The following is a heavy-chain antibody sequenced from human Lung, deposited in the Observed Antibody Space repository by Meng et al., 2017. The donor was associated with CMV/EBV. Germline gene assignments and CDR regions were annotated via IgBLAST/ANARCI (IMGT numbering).Heavy chain of an antibody. Sequence: GGSLRLSCAASEFSFSNYAMSWVRQAPGRGLAWVSAITASGGSTHYADSVKGRFTVSRDNSKNTLYLQMNSLRAEDTALYYCAKAFSASWYREYYDDWGHGTLVTVSS. V-gene: IGHV3-23*01. D-gene: IGHD6-13*01. J-gene: IGHJ4*01. CDR3: AKAFSASWYREYYDD. CDR2: ITASGGST. CDR1: EFSFSNYA.